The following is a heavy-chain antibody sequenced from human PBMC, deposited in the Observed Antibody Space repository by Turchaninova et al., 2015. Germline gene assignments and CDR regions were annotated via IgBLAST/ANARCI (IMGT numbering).Heavy chain of an antibody. Sequence: QVQLVQSGAEVKKPGSSVKVSCKDSGGTFSSYAISWVRQAPGEGLEWMGRIIPILGIANYASKFQGSVTVHGGETAEKTTSTAYRELSSLGSEDTAVYYLARDISSMVWGQGTLVTVSS. D-gene: IGHD4/OR15-4a*01. CDR1: GGTFSSYA. J-gene: IGHJ4*02. V-gene: IGHV1-69*04. CDR3: ARDISSMV. CDR2: IIPILGIA.